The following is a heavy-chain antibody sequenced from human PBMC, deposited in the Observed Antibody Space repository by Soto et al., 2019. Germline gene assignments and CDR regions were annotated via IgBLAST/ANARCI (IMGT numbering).Heavy chain of an antibody. D-gene: IGHD6-6*01. V-gene: IGHV1-46*01. CDR1: GYTFPSYY. J-gene: IGHJ6*02. CDR3: ARDFPYSSSPFYYYYGMDV. CDR2: INPSGGST. Sequence: ASVNVSCKSSGYTFPSYYIHWVRQAPGQGLECMGVINPSGGSTSYAQKFQGRVTMTRDTSTSTVYMELSSLRSEDTAVYYCARDFPYSSSPFYYYYGMDVWGQGTTVTVSS.